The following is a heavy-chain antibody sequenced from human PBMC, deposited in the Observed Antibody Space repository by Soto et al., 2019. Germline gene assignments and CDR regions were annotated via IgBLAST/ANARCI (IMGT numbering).Heavy chain of an antibody. CDR2: IYPGDSDT. J-gene: IGHJ6*02. CDR1: GYSFTSYW. D-gene: IGHD2-2*02. V-gene: IGHV5-51*01. CDR3: ATGAIVVVPASIMVTNYYYAMDV. Sequence: GESRKNSCKGSGYSFTSYWIGWVRQMPGKGLEWMGIIYPGDSDTRYSPSFQGQVTISADKSISTAYLQWSSLTASDNAMYYCATGAIVVVPASIMVTNYYYAMDVWGPGTSVTVSS.